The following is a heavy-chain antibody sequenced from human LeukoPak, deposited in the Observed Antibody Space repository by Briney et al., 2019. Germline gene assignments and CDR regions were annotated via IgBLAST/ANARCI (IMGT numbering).Heavy chain of an antibody. V-gene: IGHV3-21*01. D-gene: IGHD6-13*01. CDR3: VREYSGWLAAAGA. CDR1: GFTFSSYS. Sequence: GGSLRLSCAASGFTFSSYSMNWVRQAPGKGLEWVSSISSSSNYIYYADSVKGRFTISRDNAKNSLYLQMNSLRAEDTAVYYCVREYSGWLAAAGAWGQGTLVTVSS. J-gene: IGHJ4*02. CDR2: ISSSSNYI.